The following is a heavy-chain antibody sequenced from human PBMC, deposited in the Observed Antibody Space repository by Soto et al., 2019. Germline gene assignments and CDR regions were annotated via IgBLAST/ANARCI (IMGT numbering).Heavy chain of an antibody. CDR2: TYYRSKWYN. D-gene: IGHD2-15*01. J-gene: IGHJ6*02. CDR1: GDSVSSNSAA. CDR3: ARDLGYCSGGSCYPGRSGVYYYYGMDV. V-gene: IGHV6-1*01. Sequence: SQTLSLTCAISGDSVSSNSAAWNWIRQSPSRGLEWLGRTYYRSKWYNDYAVSVKSRITINPDTSKNQFSLQLNSVTPEDTAVYYCARDLGYCSGGSCYPGRSGVYYYYGMDVWGQGTTVTVSS.